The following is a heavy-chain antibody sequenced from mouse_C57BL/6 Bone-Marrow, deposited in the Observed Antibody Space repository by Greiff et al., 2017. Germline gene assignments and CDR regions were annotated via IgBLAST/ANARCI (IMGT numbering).Heavy chain of an antibody. CDR2: IHPGSGST. Sequence: QVQLQQPGAELVKPGASVKMSCKASGYTFTSYWITWVKQRPGQGLAWIGDIHPGSGSTNYNEKFKSKATLTVDTSSSTAYMQLSSLTSEDSAVYYCAKDDYDLAWFAYWGQGTLVTVSA. J-gene: IGHJ3*01. D-gene: IGHD2-4*01. CDR1: GYTFTSYW. CDR3: AKDDYDLAWFAY. V-gene: IGHV1-55*01.